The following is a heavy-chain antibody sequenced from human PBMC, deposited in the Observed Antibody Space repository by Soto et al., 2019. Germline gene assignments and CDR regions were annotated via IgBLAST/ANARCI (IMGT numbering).Heavy chain of an antibody. D-gene: IGHD6-6*01. CDR2: IIPILGTA. J-gene: IGHJ4*02. V-gene: IGHV1-69*13. CDR3: ARDSIVARYYFDY. CDR1: GGTFSSYA. Sequence: ASVKVSCKASGGTFSSYAISWVRQAPGQGLEWTGGIIPILGTANYAQKFQGRVTMTGDESTSTAYMELSRLRSEDTAVYFCARDSIVARYYFDYWGQGTPVTVSS.